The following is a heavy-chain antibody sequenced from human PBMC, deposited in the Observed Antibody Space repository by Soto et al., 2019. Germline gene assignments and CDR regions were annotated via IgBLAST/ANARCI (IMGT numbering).Heavy chain of an antibody. CDR3: AREDGVGWELRNWFDP. V-gene: IGHV4-4*07. CDR1: GGSISSYY. Sequence: QVQLQESGPGLVKPSETLSLTCTVSGGSISSYYWSWIRQPAGKGLEWIGRIYTSGSTNYNPSLKSRVTMSVDTSKNQFSLKLSSVTAADTAVYYCAREDGVGWELRNWFDPWGQGTLVTVSS. D-gene: IGHD1-26*01. J-gene: IGHJ5*02. CDR2: IYTSGST.